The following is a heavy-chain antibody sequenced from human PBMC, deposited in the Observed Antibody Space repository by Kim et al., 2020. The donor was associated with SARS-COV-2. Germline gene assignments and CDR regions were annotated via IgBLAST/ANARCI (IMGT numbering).Heavy chain of an antibody. CDR2: ISYDGSNK. D-gene: IGHD2-2*01. CDR1: GFTFSIYV. CDR3: ARDQDPAQLDFVY. V-gene: IGHV3-30*04. J-gene: IGHJ4*02. Sequence: GGSLRLSCAASGFTFSIYVILFFFHSLFILLEWVAVISYDGSNKYYADSVKGRFTISRDNSKNTLYLQMNSLRAEDTAVYYCARDQDPAQLDFVYWGQGTLVTVSS.